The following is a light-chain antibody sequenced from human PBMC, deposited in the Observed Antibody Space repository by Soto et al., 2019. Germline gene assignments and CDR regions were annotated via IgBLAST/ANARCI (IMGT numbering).Light chain of an antibody. V-gene: IGKV1-12*01. CDR3: KQTNNWPLS. Sequence: DIQMTQSPSSVSASVGDRVTITCRASQGITNWLAWYQQKPGKGPKLLIYAASSLQRGVPSRFSGSDGGKDFPITISMLQREDFATYYWKQTNNWPLSFGQVIKVEIX. J-gene: IGKJ1*01. CDR2: AAS. CDR1: QGITNW.